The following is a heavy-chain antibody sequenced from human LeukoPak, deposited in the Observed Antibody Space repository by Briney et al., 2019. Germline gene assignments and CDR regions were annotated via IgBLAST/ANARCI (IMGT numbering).Heavy chain of an antibody. Sequence: ASVKVSCKASGYTFTSYYMHWVRQAPGQGLEWMGIINPSGGSTSYAQKFQGRVTMTRDTSTSTVYMELSSLRSEDTAVYYCARDGPTYDSSDHAFDIWGQGTMVTVSS. V-gene: IGHV1-46*01. CDR1: GYTFTSYY. CDR2: INPSGGST. CDR3: ARDGPTYDSSDHAFDI. J-gene: IGHJ3*02. D-gene: IGHD3-22*01.